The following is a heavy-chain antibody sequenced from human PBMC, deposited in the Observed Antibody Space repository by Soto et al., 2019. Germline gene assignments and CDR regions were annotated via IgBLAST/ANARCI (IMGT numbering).Heavy chain of an antibody. J-gene: IGHJ5*02. V-gene: IGHV4-59*08. D-gene: IGHD1-1*01. CDR3: AMTKTTLYNWSDP. CDR2: IYYTGST. Sequence: SETLSLTCTVSGGSIRGYYWSWIRQTPGKGLEWIGQIYYTGSTNYNPSLKSRVTISVDTSKKHFYMKLSSVTAGDTAMYYCAMTKTTLYNWSDPWGQGTQVTVSS. CDR1: GGSIRGYY.